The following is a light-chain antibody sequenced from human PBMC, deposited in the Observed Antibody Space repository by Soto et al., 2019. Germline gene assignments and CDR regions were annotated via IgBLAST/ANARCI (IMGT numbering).Light chain of an antibody. V-gene: IGKV3-20*01. CDR2: GAS. J-gene: IGKJ2*01. Sequence: EIVLTQSPVTLSLSPGERATLSCRASQSVSSSYLAWYQQKPGQAPRLLIYGASSRATGIPDRFSGRGSGTDFTLTISRLEPEDFAVYYCQQYGSSPLYTFGQGTKLEIK. CDR1: QSVSSSY. CDR3: QQYGSSPLYT.